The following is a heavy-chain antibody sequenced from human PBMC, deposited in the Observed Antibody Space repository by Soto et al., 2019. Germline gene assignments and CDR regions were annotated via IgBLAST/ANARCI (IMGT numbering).Heavy chain of an antibody. CDR3: GGVNTLSFPDLNYDFWSGLYAFDI. Sequence: SETLSLTCTVSGGSISSGGYYWSWIRQHPGKGLEWIGYIYYSGSTYYNPSLKSRVTISVDTSKNQFSLKLSSVTAADTAVYYCGGVNTLSFPDLNYDFWSGLYAFDIWGQGTMVTVSS. J-gene: IGHJ3*02. V-gene: IGHV4-31*03. CDR1: GGSISSGGYY. D-gene: IGHD3-3*01. CDR2: IYYSGST.